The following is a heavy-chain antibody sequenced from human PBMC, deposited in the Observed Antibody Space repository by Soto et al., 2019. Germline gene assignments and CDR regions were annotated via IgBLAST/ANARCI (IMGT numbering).Heavy chain of an antibody. CDR3: AAGDSRSDFDY. Sequence: SETLSLTCAVYGGSFSGYYWSWIRQPPGKGLEWIGEINHSGSTNYNPSLKSRVTISVDTSKNQFSLKLSSVTAADTAVYYCAAGDSRSDFDYWGLGTLVTVSS. CDR2: INHSGST. J-gene: IGHJ4*02. CDR1: GGSFSGYY. V-gene: IGHV4-34*01. D-gene: IGHD7-27*01.